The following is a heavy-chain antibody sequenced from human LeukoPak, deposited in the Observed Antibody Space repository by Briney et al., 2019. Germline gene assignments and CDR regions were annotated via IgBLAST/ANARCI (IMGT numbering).Heavy chain of an antibody. CDR2: IIPIFGTA. D-gene: IGHD6-13*01. Sequence: SVKVSCKASGGTFSSYAISWVRQAPGQGLEWMGGIIPIFGTANYAQKFQGRDTITTDESTSTAYMELSSLRSEDTAVYYCARGTIAAARFDPWGQGTLVTVSS. CDR1: GGTFSSYA. CDR3: ARGTIAAARFDP. V-gene: IGHV1-69*05. J-gene: IGHJ5*02.